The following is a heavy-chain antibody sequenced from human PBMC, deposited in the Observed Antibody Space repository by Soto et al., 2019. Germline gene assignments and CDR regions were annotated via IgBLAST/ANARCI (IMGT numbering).Heavy chain of an antibody. CDR2: MSGGGDII. CDR3: AKDLISGSFSTFDY. J-gene: IGHJ4*02. V-gene: IGHV3-48*03. D-gene: IGHD1-26*01. Sequence: GGSLRLSCAASGFTFSSYEMNWVRQAPGKGLEWVSYMSGGGDIIYYADSVKGRFTISRDNSKNTLYLQMNGLRAEDTAIYYCAKDLISGSFSTFDYWGQGTLVTVSS. CDR1: GFTFSSYE.